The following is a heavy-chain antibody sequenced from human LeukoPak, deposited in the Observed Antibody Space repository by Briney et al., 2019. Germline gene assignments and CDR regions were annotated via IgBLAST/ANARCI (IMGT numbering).Heavy chain of an antibody. CDR2: TYYRSKWYN. V-gene: IGHV6-1*01. CDR1: GDSVSSNSAA. CDR3: ARGYCTNGVCYTDY. J-gene: IGHJ4*02. Sequence: SRTLSLTCAISGDSVSSNSAAWNWIRQSPSRGLEWLGRTYYRSKWYNDYAVSVKSRITINPDTSKNQFSLQLNSVTPEDTAVYYCARGYCTNGVCYTDYWGQGTLVTVSS. D-gene: IGHD2-8*01.